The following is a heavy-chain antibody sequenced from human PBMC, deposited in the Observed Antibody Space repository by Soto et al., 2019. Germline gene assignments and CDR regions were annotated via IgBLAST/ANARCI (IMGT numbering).Heavy chain of an antibody. CDR1: GGTFSSYA. Sequence: GASVKVSCKASGGTFSSYAISWVRQAPGQGLEWMGGIIPIFGTANYAQKFQGRVTITADESTSTAYMELSSLRSEDTAVYYCARGTTSVTTEDGYYYYYGMDVWGQGTTVTVSS. V-gene: IGHV1-69*13. D-gene: IGHD4-17*01. J-gene: IGHJ6*02. CDR2: IIPIFGTA. CDR3: ARGTTSVTTEDGYYYYYGMDV.